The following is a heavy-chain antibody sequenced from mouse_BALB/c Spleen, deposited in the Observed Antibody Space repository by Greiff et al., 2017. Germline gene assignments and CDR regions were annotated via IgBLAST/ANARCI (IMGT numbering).Heavy chain of an antibody. V-gene: IGHV1S56*01. CDR3: ARGGRGYFDV. J-gene: IGHJ1*01. CDR2: IYPGNVNT. CDR1: GYTFTSYY. Sequence: QVQLQQSGPELVKPGASVRISCKASGYTFTSYYIHWVKQRPGQGLEWIGWIYPGNVNTKYNEKFKGKATLTADKSSSTAYMQLSSLTSEDSAVYFCARGGRGYFDVWGAGTTVTVSS. D-gene: IGHD1-1*02.